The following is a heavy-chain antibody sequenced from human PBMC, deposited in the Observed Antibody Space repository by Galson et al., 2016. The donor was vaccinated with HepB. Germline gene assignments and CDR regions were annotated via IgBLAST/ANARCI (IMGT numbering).Heavy chain of an antibody. CDR2: VSHYGFT. Sequence: LSLTCTISNGSINDYYWSWIRQPPGKGLEWVGYVSHYGFTNYNAALKGRVIISLDTAKKQFSLKVKFVTVADSAIYYCARDASRDRAYDLWGRGTMVTV. CDR1: NGSINDYY. CDR3: ARDASRDRAYDL. V-gene: IGHV4-59*01. J-gene: IGHJ3*01.